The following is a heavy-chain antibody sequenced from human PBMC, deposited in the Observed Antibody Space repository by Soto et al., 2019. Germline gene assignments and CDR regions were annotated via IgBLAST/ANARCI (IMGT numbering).Heavy chain of an antibody. Sequence: SGTLSLTCTVSGGSISIYYCSWIRQPPGKGLEWIGYIYYSGSTNYNPSLKSRVTISVDTSKNQFSLKLSSVTAADTAVYYCARGAARRTPFDYWGQGTLVTVSS. CDR2: IYYSGST. V-gene: IGHV4-59*01. CDR1: GGSISIYY. D-gene: IGHD6-6*01. J-gene: IGHJ4*02. CDR3: ARGAARRTPFDY.